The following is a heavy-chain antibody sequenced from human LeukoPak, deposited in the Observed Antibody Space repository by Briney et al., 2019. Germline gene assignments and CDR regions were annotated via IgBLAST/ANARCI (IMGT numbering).Heavy chain of an antibody. CDR1: GFSFSNYG. V-gene: IGHV3-30*18. CDR3: AKGRIAAALFPLGY. J-gene: IGHJ4*02. Sequence: GGSLRLSCAASGFSFSNYGMHWVRQAPGKGLEWVTFISYDGSSNYYADSVKGRFTISRDNSKNTLYLQMNSLRAEDTAVYYCAKGRIAAALFPLGYWGQGTLVTVSS. D-gene: IGHD6-13*01. CDR2: ISYDGSSN.